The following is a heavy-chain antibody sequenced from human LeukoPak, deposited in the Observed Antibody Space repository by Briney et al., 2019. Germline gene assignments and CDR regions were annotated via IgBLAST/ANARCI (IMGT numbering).Heavy chain of an antibody. CDR2: IKQDGSEK. V-gene: IGHV3-7*01. D-gene: IGHD6-19*01. CDR1: GFAFSSYW. J-gene: IGHJ4*02. CDR3: ARRLLYGSGWYRHRENHYFDS. Sequence: GGSLRLSCAASGFAFSSYWMSWVRQAPGKGLEWVANIKQDGSEKYYVDSVKGRFTISRDNAKNSLYLQMNSLRAEDTAVYYCARRLLYGSGWYRHRENHYFDSWGQGTLVTVSS.